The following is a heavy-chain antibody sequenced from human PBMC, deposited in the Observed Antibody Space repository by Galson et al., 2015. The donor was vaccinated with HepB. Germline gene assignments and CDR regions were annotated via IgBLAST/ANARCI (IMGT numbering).Heavy chain of an antibody. V-gene: IGHV4-34*01. CDR1: GGSFSGYY. D-gene: IGHD5/OR15-5a*01. Sequence: LSLTCAVYGGSFSGYYWSWIRQPPGKGLEWIGEINHSGSTNYNPSLKSRVTISVDTSKNQFSLKLSSVTAADTAVYYCARGVSRFPVHFDYWGQGTLVTVSS. CDR3: ARGVSRFPVHFDY. J-gene: IGHJ4*02. CDR2: INHSGST.